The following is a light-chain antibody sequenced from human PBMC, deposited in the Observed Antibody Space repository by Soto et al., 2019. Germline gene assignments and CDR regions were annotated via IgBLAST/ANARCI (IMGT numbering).Light chain of an antibody. CDR2: DVF. J-gene: IGKJ4*01. CDR1: QSVNTN. Sequence: EIVMTQSPATLSVSPGERVTLSCRASQSVNTNLAWYRQKPGQATRLLIYDVFTRATGIPARVSGSGSGTQFTLTLSSLQSGDFAIYYCQQYNNWPLTFGGGTKVEIK. CDR3: QQYNNWPLT. V-gene: IGKV3-15*01.